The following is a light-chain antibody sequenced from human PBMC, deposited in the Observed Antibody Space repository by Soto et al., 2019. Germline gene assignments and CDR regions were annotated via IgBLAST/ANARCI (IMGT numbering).Light chain of an antibody. V-gene: IGLV1-51*01. Sequence: QSVLTQPPSVSAAPGQKVTISCSGSTFNIGNNFVSWCQQLPGTAPKVLIYDNNQRPSGIPDRFSASKSGTSATLVITGLQTGDEAVYYCGTWDSTLSAYVFGTGTKLPVL. CDR1: TFNIGNNF. CDR2: DNN. CDR3: GTWDSTLSAYV. J-gene: IGLJ1*01.